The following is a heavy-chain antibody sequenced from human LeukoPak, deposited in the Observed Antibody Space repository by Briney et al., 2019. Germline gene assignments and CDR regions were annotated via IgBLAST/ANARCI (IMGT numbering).Heavy chain of an antibody. CDR1: GGSISSSSYY. Sequence: SETLSLTCTVPGGSISSSSYYWGWIRQPPGKGLEWIGSIYYSGSTYYNPSLKSRVTISVDTSKNQFSLKLSSVTAADTAVYYCASFATVTTWDYYYYGMDVWGQGTTVTVSS. CDR2: IYYSGST. J-gene: IGHJ6*02. CDR3: ASFATVTTWDYYYYGMDV. V-gene: IGHV4-39*01. D-gene: IGHD4-17*01.